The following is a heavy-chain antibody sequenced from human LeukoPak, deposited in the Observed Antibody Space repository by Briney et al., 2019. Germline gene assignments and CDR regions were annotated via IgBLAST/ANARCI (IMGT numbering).Heavy chain of an antibody. J-gene: IGHJ4*02. Sequence: PSETLSLTCAVYGGSFSGYYWSWIRQPPGEGLEWIGEINHSRSTNYNPSLKSRVTISVDTPKNQFSLKLSSVTAADTAVYYCARGSGPSDYWGQGTLVTVSS. CDR2: INHSRST. CDR3: ARGSGPSDY. CDR1: GGSFSGYY. D-gene: IGHD3-10*01. V-gene: IGHV4-34*01.